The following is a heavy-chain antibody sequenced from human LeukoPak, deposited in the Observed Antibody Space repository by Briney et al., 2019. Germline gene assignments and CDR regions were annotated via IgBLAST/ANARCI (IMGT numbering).Heavy chain of an antibody. CDR2: IGTAGDT. CDR3: ARAVAGGAFDI. CDR1: GFTFSSYD. J-gene: IGHJ3*02. V-gene: IGHV3-13*01. Sequence: GGSLRLSCAASGFTFSSYDVHWVRQATGKGLEWVSAIGTAGDTYYPGSVKGRFTISRENAKNSLYLQMNSLRAGDTAVYYCARAVAGGAFDIWGQGTMVTVSS. D-gene: IGHD6-19*01.